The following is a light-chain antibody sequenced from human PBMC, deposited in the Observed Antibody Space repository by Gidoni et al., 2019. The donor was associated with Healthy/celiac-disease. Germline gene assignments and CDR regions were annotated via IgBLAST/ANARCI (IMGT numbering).Light chain of an antibody. CDR2: AAS. V-gene: IGKV1-9*01. Sequence: IQLTQSPSSLYASVGDRVTITCRASQGISSYLAWYQQKSGKAPKLLIYAASTLLSGVPSRFSGSGSGTDFTLTISSLKPEDFATYYCQQLNSYPCTFGQGTRLEIK. CDR1: QGISSY. J-gene: IGKJ5*01. CDR3: QQLNSYPCT.